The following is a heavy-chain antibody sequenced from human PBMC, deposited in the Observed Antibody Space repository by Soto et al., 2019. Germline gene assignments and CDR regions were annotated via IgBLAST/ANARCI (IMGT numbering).Heavy chain of an antibody. CDR3: VREAGDYDWYFDL. CDR1: GYTFSSRG. J-gene: IGHJ2*01. D-gene: IGHD4-17*01. Sequence: QAQLVQSGPEVKEPGASVKVSCKASGYTFSSRGIYWVRQAPGQGLEWMGWISPHNAKTHYAQSLQGRVTLTTYTSTSTAYMDLRSLRSDDTAVYYCVREAGDYDWYFDLWGRGTPVTVSS. V-gene: IGHV1-18*01. CDR2: ISPHNAKT.